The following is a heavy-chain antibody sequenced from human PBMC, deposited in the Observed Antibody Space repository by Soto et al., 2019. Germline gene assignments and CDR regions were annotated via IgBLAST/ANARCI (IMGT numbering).Heavy chain of an antibody. V-gene: IGHV1-8*01. CDR3: ARGSLWFGDHSGRDV. Sequence: QVQLVQSGAEVKKPGASVKVSCKAPGYTFSSYDLNWVRQATGQGLEWMGWMNTNNGNTGNAQKFQGRVTMTRNTSICPAYMELTSLRSEDTAVYYCARGSLWFGDHSGRDVWGHGNTVTVSS. D-gene: IGHD3-10*01. J-gene: IGHJ6*02. CDR1: GYTFSSYD. CDR2: MNTNNGNT.